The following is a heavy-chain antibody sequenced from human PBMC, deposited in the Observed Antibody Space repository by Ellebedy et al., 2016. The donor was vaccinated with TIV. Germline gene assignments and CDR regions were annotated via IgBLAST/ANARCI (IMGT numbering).Heavy chain of an antibody. CDR1: GFTFSSYG. V-gene: IGHV3-30*03. CDR2: ISYDGSNK. D-gene: IGHD3-16*01. J-gene: IGHJ4*02. CDR3: ARGGMIPNYFDY. Sequence: GESLKISXAASGFTFSSYGMHWVRQAPGKGLEWVAVISYDGSNKYYADSVKGRFTISRDNSKNTLYLQMNSLRAEDTAVYYCARGGMIPNYFDYWGQGTLVTVSS.